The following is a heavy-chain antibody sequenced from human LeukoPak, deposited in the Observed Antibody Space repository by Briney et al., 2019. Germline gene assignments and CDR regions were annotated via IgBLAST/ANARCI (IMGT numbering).Heavy chain of an antibody. CDR2: IGGGGTE. V-gene: IGHV3-23*01. Sequence: GGSLRLSCAACGFTITTYAVNWVRQAPGKGLEWVSAIGGGGTEYYADSVKGRFILSSDSSQNLVHLQMNRLTVEDTAVYYCARAQGALDYWGQGTLVTVSS. CDR1: GFTITTYA. J-gene: IGHJ4*02. D-gene: IGHD1-26*01. CDR3: ARAQGALDY.